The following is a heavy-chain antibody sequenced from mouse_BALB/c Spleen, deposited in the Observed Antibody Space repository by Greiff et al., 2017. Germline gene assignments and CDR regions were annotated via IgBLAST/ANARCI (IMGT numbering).Heavy chain of an antibody. CDR3: TRGYGNYANYAIDY. CDR2: IRLKSNNYAT. CDR1: GFTFSNYW. J-gene: IGHJ4*01. D-gene: IGHD2-1*01. V-gene: IGHV6-6*02. Sequence: EVKVVESGGGLVQPGGSMKLSCVASGFTFSNYWMNWVRQSPEKGLEWVAEIRLKSNNYATHYAESVKGRFTISRDDSKSSVYLQMNNLRAEDTGIYYCTRGYGNYANYAIDYWGQGTSVTVSA.